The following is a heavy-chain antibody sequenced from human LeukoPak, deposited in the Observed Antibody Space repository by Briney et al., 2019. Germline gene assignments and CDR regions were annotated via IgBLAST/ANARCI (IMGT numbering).Heavy chain of an antibody. CDR1: GYTFTSYD. D-gene: IGHD5-12*01. J-gene: IGHJ3*02. CDR3: AREETTIDAFDI. V-gene: IGHV1-8*01. Sequence: ASVKVSCKASGYTFTSYDINWVRRATGQGLEWMGWMNPNSGNTGYAQKFQGRVTMTRNTSISTAYMELSSLRSEDTAVYYCAREETTIDAFDIWGQGTMVTVSS. CDR2: MNPNSGNT.